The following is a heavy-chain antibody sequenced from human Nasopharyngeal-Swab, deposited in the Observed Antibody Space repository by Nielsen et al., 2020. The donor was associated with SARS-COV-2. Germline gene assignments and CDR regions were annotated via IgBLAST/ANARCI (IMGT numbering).Heavy chain of an antibody. D-gene: IGHD1-7*01. CDR3: ARDLTGTGYYGMDV. CDR2: IGYDGNVK. V-gene: IGHV3-30*03. J-gene: IGHJ6*02. Sequence: GESLKISCAASGFIFSHSGIHWVRQAPGKGLEWVALIGYDGNVKFYADSVKGRFTISRDNSRNTVYLQMNSLRAEDTAVYYCARDLTGTGYYGMDVWGQGTTVTVSS. CDR1: GFIFSHSG.